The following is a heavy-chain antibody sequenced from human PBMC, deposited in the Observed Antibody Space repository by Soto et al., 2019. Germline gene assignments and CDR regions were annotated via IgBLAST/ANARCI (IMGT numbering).Heavy chain of an antibody. V-gene: IGHV1-69*13. J-gene: IGHJ3*02. Sequence: ASVKVSCKASGGTFSSYAISWVRQAPGQGLEWMGGIIPIFGTANYAQKFQGRVTITADESTSTAYMELSSLRSEDTAVYYCARERQLERPGNAFDIWGQGTMVTVSS. CDR1: GGTFSSYA. CDR3: ARERQLERPGNAFDI. D-gene: IGHD6-6*01. CDR2: IIPIFGTA.